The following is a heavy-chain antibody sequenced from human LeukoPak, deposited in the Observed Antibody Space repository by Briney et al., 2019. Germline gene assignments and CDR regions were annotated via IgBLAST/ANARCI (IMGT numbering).Heavy chain of an antibody. Sequence: SGGSLRLSCAASGLTFSSYAMSWVRQAPGKGLEWVSAISGSGGSTYYADSVKGRFTISRDNSKNTLYLQMNSLRAEDTAVYYCATTVTDAYYYYGMDVWGQGTTVTVSS. CDR3: ATTVTDAYYYYGMDV. V-gene: IGHV3-23*01. CDR2: ISGSGGST. D-gene: IGHD4-11*01. J-gene: IGHJ6*02. CDR1: GLTFSSYA.